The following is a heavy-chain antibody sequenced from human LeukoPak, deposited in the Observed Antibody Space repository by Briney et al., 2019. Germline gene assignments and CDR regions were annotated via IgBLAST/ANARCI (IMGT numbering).Heavy chain of an antibody. V-gene: IGHV3-21*03. Sequence: GGSLRLSCAASGFTFSSYSMNRVRHAPGKGLVWVSCINSSSTYIYYADSVKGRFTISRDNAKNSLYLQMNSLRAEDRAVYYCARVFHYSDYWGQGTLVTVSS. CDR2: INSSSTYI. CDR1: GFTFSSYS. CDR3: ARVFHYSDY. J-gene: IGHJ4*02. D-gene: IGHD3-9*01.